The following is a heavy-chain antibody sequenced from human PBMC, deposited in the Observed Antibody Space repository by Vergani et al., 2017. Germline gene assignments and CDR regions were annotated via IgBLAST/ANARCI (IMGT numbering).Heavy chain of an antibody. CDR2: IKSKTDGGTT. CDR1: GFTFSNYG. V-gene: IGHV3-15*01. CDR3: TYYGSGSYYSYYYYGMDV. J-gene: IGHJ6*02. Sequence: VQLVESGGGVVQPGGSLRLSCGASGFTFSNYGMHWVRQAPGKGLEWVGRIKSKTDGGTTDYAAPVKGRFTIPRDDSKNTLYLQMNSLKTEDTAVYYCTYYGSGSYYSYYYYGMDVWGQGTTVTVSS. D-gene: IGHD3-10*01.